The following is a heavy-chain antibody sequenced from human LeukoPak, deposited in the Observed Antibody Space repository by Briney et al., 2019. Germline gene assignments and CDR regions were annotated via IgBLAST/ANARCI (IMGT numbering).Heavy chain of an antibody. Sequence: PGGSLRLSCAASGFTFSSNGMHWVRQAPGKGLEWVAVISYDGSNKYYADSVKGRFTISRDNSKNTLYLQMNSLKTEDTAVYYCTTDPLGGGNPAWGQGTLVTVSS. V-gene: IGHV3-30*03. J-gene: IGHJ5*02. CDR1: GFTFSSNG. CDR2: ISYDGSNK. D-gene: IGHD4-23*01. CDR3: TTDPLGGGNPA.